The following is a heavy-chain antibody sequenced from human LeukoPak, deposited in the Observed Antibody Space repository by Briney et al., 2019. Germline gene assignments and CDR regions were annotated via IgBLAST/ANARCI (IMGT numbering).Heavy chain of an antibody. V-gene: IGHV1-69*04. D-gene: IGHD1-14*01. J-gene: IGHJ4*02. Sequence: ASVKVSSAASGGSSSTYAVSWVRQAPGQGLEWMGRIFPMLGVDNYAQRFQGRVTITADKTTGTAYMELNSLTSEDTAVYYCAREGSGTSSPMAYWGQGTLVTVSS. CDR3: AREGSGTSSPMAY. CDR2: IFPMLGVD. CDR1: GGSSSTYA.